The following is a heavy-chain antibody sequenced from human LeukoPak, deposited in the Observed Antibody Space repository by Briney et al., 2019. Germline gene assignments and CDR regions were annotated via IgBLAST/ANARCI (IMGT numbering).Heavy chain of an antibody. CDR2: IYYRGST. Sequence: SETLSLTCSVSGGSISSSTFYWAWIRQPPGKGLEWIGSIYYRGSTYYKPSLQSRITMSVDTSKDQFSLKLSPVTAADTAIYYCARVSQYYDSSGYSYAFDIWGQGTMVTVSS. J-gene: IGHJ3*02. D-gene: IGHD3-22*01. CDR1: GGSISSSTFY. V-gene: IGHV4-39*07. CDR3: ARVSQYYDSSGYSYAFDI.